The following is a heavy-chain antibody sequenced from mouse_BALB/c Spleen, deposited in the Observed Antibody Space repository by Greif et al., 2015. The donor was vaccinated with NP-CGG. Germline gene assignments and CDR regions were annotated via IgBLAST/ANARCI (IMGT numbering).Heavy chain of an antibody. Sequence: VQLQQSGAELVKPGASVKLSCTASGFNIKDTYMHWVKQRPEQGLEWIGRIDPANGNTKYDPKFQGKATITADTSSNTAYLQLSSLTSEDTAGYYGARGGNYEDYFDYWGQGTTLTVSS. CDR3: ARGGNYEDYFDY. J-gene: IGHJ2*01. D-gene: IGHD2-1*01. CDR1: GFNIKDTY. V-gene: IGHV14-3*02. CDR2: IDPANGNT.